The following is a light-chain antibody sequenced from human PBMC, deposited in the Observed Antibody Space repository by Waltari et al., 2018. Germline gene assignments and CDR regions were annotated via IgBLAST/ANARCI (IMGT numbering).Light chain of an antibody. Sequence: VILTQSPATLSLSPGERATLSCRASQSVANYLAWYQQKPGQAPRLLIYGASSRATGLPDRFSGTGSGTEFTLTISSLEPEDFAVYFCQRYSNSPLTFGGGTKVEIK. CDR3: QRYSNSPLT. V-gene: IGKV3-11*01. CDR1: QSVANY. J-gene: IGKJ4*01. CDR2: GAS.